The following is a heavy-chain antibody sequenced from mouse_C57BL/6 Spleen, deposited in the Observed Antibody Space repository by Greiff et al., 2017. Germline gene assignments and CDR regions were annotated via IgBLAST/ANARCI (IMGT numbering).Heavy chain of an antibody. V-gene: IGHV1-82*01. CDR1: GYAFSSSW. J-gene: IGHJ1*03. CDR3: ARVGYYGGYFDV. D-gene: IGHD1-1*01. CDR2: IYPGDGDT. Sequence: QVQLKESGPELVKPGASVKISCKASGYAFSSSWMNWVKQRPGKGLEWIGRIYPGDGDTNYNGKFKGKATLTADKSSSTAYMQLSSLTSEDSAVYFCARVGYYGGYFDVWGTGTTVTVSS.